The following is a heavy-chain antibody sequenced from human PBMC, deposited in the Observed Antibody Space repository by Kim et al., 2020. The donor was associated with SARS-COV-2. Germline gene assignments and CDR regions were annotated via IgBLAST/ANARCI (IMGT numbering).Heavy chain of an antibody. CDR2: INHSGST. Sequence: SETLSLTCAVYGGSFSGYYWSWIRQPPGKGLEWIGEINHSGSTNYNPSLKSRVTISVDTSKNQFSLKLSSVTAADTAVYYCARPSRGYYWGQGTLVTVSS. J-gene: IGHJ4*02. D-gene: IGHD5-12*01. CDR1: GGSFSGYY. CDR3: ARPSRGYY. V-gene: IGHV4-34*01.